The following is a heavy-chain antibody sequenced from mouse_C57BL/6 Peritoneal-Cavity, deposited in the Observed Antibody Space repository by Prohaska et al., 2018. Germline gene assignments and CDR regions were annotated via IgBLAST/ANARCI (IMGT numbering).Heavy chain of an antibody. Sequence: EVQLLETGGGLVQPGGSRGLSCEGSGFTFSGFWMSWVRQTPGKTLAWIGDINSDGSVRNYGPSIKDRFTIFRDNDKSTLYLQMSNVRSEDTATYFCMRYGPYWYFDVWGTGTTVTVSS. CDR2: INSDGSVR. V-gene: IGHV11-2*01. CDR1: GFTFSGFW. CDR3: MRYGPYWYFDV. D-gene: IGHD3-1*01. J-gene: IGHJ1*03.